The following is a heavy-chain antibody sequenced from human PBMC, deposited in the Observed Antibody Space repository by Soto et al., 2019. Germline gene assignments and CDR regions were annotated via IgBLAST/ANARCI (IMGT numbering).Heavy chain of an antibody. V-gene: IGHV3-33*06. D-gene: IGHD3-22*01. CDR2: IWYDGSNK. CDR1: GFTFSSYG. CDR3: AKDSSVHLI. J-gene: IGHJ4*02. Sequence: QVQLVESGGGVVQPGRSLRLSCAASGFTFSSYGMHWVRQAPGKGLEWVAVIWYDGSNKYYADSVKGRFTISRDNSKNTLYMQMNSLRAEDTAVYYCAKDSSVHLIWGQGTLVTVSS.